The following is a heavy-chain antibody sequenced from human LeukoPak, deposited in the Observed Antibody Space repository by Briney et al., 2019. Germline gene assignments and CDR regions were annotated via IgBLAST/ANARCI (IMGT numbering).Heavy chain of an antibody. V-gene: IGHV5-51*01. Sequence: GESLKISCEASGYNFISFWIGWVRQMPAKGLEGRGIIDPGDSDTRYSPSFQGQVTISADKSISTVFLQWNSLKASDTAMYYCARRHYYDSSGIMDDAFDMWGRGTMVTVSS. CDR2: IDPGDSDT. D-gene: IGHD3-22*01. CDR1: GYNFISFW. J-gene: IGHJ3*02. CDR3: ARRHYYDSSGIMDDAFDM.